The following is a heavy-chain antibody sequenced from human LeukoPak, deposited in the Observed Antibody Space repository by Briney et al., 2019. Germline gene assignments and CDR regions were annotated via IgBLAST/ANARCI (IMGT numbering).Heavy chain of an antibody. CDR2: ISSSSTTI. V-gene: IGHV3-48*01. J-gene: IGHJ4*02. Sequence: PGGSLRLSCAASGFTVSSNYMSWVRQSPGKGLAWVSYISSSSTTIYYADSVKGRFTISRDNAKNSLYLQMNSLRAEDTAVCYCAREWVPSPAAIPGFYLDYWGQGTLVTVSS. CDR1: GFTVSSNY. D-gene: IGHD2-2*02. CDR3: AREWVPSPAAIPGFYLDY.